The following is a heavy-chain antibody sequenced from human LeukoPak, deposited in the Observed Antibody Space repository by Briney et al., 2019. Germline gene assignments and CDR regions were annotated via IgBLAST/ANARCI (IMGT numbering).Heavy chain of an antibody. Sequence: PSVKLSCEASRYTLTVYYTHGVPHAPAQGLEWVVWITPNSGGTNYAQKFQGGVTMTRDTSISTAYMELSRLRSDDTAVYYGARLSRYGGSSSWFDPWGQGTLVTVSS. CDR3: ARLSRYGGSSSWFDP. D-gene: IGHD1-26*01. J-gene: IGHJ5*02. V-gene: IGHV1-2*02. CDR1: RYTLTVYY. CDR2: ITPNSGGT.